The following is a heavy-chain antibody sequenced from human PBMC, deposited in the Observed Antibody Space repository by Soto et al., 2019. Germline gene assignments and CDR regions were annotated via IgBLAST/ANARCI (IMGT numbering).Heavy chain of an antibody. CDR2: IIPIFGTA. CDR3: ARDFVVARGRDAFDI. J-gene: IGHJ3*02. D-gene: IGHD5-12*01. CDR1: GGTFSSYA. Sequence: SVKVSCKASGGTFSSYAISWVRQAPGQGLEWMGGIIPIFGTANYAQKFQGRVTITADESTSTAYMELSSVTAADTAVYYCARDFVVARGRDAFDIWGQGTMVTVSS. V-gene: IGHV1-69*13.